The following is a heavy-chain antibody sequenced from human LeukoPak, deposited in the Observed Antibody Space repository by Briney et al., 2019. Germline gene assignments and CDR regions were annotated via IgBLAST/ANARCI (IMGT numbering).Heavy chain of an antibody. J-gene: IGHJ6*02. D-gene: IGHD3-10*01. Sequence: PGGSLRLSCAASGFTFSYYYMSGVRQAPGKGLEWVGFIRNKANGGTTEWTTSVKGRFTISRDDSKSITYLQMKSLKTEDTAVYYCSRKLTMVRGVVNYYYYGMDVWGQGTTVTVSS. CDR1: GFTFSYYY. V-gene: IGHV3-49*04. CDR3: SRKLTMVRGVVNYYYYGMDV. CDR2: IRNKANGGTT.